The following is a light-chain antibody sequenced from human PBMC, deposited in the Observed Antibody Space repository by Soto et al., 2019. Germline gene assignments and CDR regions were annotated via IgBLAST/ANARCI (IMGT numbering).Light chain of an antibody. V-gene: IGKV3-11*01. J-gene: IGKJ1*01. CDR3: QQRSNWPRT. CDR2: DAS. Sequence: EIVLTQSPATLSLSPGERATLSCRASQSVSSYLAWYQQKPGQAPRLLIYDASNRATGIPARFSGSGSGTDFTLTLRRLGPEDFAVYYRQQRSNWPRTFGQGTKVELK. CDR1: QSVSSY.